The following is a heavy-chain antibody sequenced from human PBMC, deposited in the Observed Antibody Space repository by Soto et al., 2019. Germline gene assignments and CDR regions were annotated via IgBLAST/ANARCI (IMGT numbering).Heavy chain of an antibody. Sequence: GSLRLSCAASVFTISDYYMGWIRQAPGRGLEWLSYISIASSTIYYADSVKGRFSISRDNAKNSLYLQLSSLRAEDTAVYFCARERARVFDSWGQGTLVTVSS. CDR2: ISIASSTI. CDR3: ARERARVFDS. J-gene: IGHJ4*02. V-gene: IGHV3-11*01. CDR1: VFTISDYY.